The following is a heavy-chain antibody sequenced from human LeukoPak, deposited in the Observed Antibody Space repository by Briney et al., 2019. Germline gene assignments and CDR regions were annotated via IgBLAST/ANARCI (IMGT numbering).Heavy chain of an antibody. Sequence: GGSLTPSCVASRFTFNKAWMSWVRQAPGKGLEWVGCIKSEANGATTDYAAPVKGRFTISRDDSKNTVYLEMSSLKGEDSAVYYGTSLADCVYYDDSGYYSFDPWGQGTLVTVSS. J-gene: IGHJ5*02. D-gene: IGHD3-22*01. CDR3: TSLADCVYYDDSGYYSFDP. CDR1: RFTFNKAW. V-gene: IGHV3-15*08. CDR2: IKSEANGATT.